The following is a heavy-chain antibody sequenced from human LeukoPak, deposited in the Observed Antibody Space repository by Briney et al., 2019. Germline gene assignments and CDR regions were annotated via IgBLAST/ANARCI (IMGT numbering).Heavy chain of an antibody. CDR3: AKGIHSVGGVFDY. J-gene: IGHJ4*02. CDR2: ISGSGGST. D-gene: IGHD3-10*01. CDR1: GFTFSSYA. Sequence: PGGSLRLSCAASGFTFSSYAMSCVRQAPGKGLEWVSAISGSGGSTYYADSVKGRFTVSRDNSKNTLYLQMNSLRAEDTAVYYCAKGIHSVGGVFDYWGQGTLVTVSS. V-gene: IGHV3-23*01.